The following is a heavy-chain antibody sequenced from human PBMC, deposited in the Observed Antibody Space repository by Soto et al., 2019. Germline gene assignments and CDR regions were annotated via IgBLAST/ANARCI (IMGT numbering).Heavy chain of an antibody. CDR2: IYYTGST. Sequence: PSETLSLTCTVSGDSIKNYYWSWIRQPPGKRLEWIGYIYYTGSTTYNPSLESRVTMSVDTSKNQFSLKLSSVNAADTAVYYCAKYRRTEAEGFTLDYWGRGTLVTVS. CDR3: AKYRRTEAEGFTLDY. D-gene: IGHD6-13*01. CDR1: GDSIKNYY. J-gene: IGHJ4*02. V-gene: IGHV4-59*01.